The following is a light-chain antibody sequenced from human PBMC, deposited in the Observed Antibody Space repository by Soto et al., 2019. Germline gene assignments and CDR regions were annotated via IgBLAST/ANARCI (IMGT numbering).Light chain of an antibody. CDR2: GAS. J-gene: IGKJ1*01. Sequence: EIVLTQSPGTLSLSPGERATLFCRASQRFTTSQLAWYQQRPHQAPRVLIFGASRRATGIPDRFSGSGSGTDFTLTISTLETADSAVDYWQHYASSPRTFGQGATVEIK. V-gene: IGKV3-20*01. CDR1: QRFTTSQ. CDR3: QHYASSPRT.